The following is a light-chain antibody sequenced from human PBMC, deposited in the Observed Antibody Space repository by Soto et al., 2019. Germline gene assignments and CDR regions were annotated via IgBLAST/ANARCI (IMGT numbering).Light chain of an antibody. CDR3: HHYNNWPPRNT. CDR2: DTS. CDR1: QSVSSN. Sequence: EIVMTQSPATLSLSPWERATLSCRASQSVSSNLVWYLQKPGQAPRLLIYDTSTRATNVPARFSGSGSETEFTLTISGLQSEDFGIYYCHHYNNWPPRNTFGQGTKVDIK. J-gene: IGKJ2*01. V-gene: IGKV3-15*01.